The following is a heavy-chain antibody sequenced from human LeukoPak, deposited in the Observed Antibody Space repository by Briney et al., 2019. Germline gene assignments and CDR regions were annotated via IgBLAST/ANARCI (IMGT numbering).Heavy chain of an antibody. J-gene: IGHJ4*02. V-gene: IGHV1-46*04. D-gene: IGHD3-3*01. CDR3: ARAGVVVPLDY. CDR2: INPSGGST. CDR1: GYTFTGYY. Sequence: ASVKVSCKASGYTFTGYYIHWVRQAPGQGLEWMGIINPSGGSTSYAQKLQGRVTMTRDTSTGTVYMELSSLRSDDTAVYYCARAGVVVPLDYWGQGTLVTISS.